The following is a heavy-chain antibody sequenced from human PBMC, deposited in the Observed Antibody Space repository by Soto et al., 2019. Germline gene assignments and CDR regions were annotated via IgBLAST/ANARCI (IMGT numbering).Heavy chain of an antibody. CDR3: ARDRIPTGMHA. J-gene: IGHJ6*02. V-gene: IGHV3-66*01. CDR1: GFTVSSNS. Sequence: GGSLRLSCAASGFTVSSNSMGWVRQAPGKGLEWVSVIYSGGSTYYADSVKGRFTISRDNSKNTLYLQMNSLRAEDTAVYYCARDRIPTGMHAWGQGTTVTV. CDR2: IYSGGST.